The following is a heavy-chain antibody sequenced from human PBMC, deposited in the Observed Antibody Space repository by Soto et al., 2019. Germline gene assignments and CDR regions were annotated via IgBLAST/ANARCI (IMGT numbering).Heavy chain of an antibody. J-gene: IGHJ2*01. CDR2: IYCSGST. V-gene: IGHV4-39*01. D-gene: IGHD6-6*01. Sequence: SETLSLTCTGPGGSICSSSYYWGRIRQPPGKGLEWIGSIYCSGSTYYNPSLKSRVTISVDTSKTQFSLKLSSVTAADTAVYYCARLEYSSCSYLDLWGRGTLVTVSS. CDR1: GGSICSSSYY. CDR3: ARLEYSSCSYLDL.